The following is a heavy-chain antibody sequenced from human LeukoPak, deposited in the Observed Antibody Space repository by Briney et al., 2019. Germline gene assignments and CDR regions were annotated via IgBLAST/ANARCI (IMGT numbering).Heavy chain of an antibody. V-gene: IGHV3-33*01. Sequence: GRSLRLSCAASGFTFRGYVMHWVRQAPGKGPEWVAVIWHDGSNHYYDDSVKGRFTISRDNSNNTLYLQMNSLRVEDTAVYYCARDQGPVGSFDYWGQGTLVTVSS. CDR1: GFTFRGYV. J-gene: IGHJ4*02. CDR3: ARDQGPVGSFDY. D-gene: IGHD1-26*01. CDR2: IWHDGSNH.